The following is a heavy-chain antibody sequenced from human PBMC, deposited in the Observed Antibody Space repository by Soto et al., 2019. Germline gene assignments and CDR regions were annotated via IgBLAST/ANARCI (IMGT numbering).Heavy chain of an antibody. V-gene: IGHV4-61*08. CDR1: GGSISSGGYS. CDR2: IYYSGST. CDR3: ARVPYYYDSSGFFDY. J-gene: IGHJ4*02. D-gene: IGHD3-22*01. Sequence: SETLSLTCTVSGGSISSGGYSWSWIRQPPGKGLEWIGYIYYSGSTNYNPSLKSRVTISVDTSKNQFSLKLSSVTAADTAVYYCARVPYYYDSSGFFDYWGQGTLVTVSS.